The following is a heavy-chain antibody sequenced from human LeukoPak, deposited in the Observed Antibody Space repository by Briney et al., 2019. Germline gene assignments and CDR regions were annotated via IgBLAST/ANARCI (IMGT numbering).Heavy chain of an antibody. D-gene: IGHD3-22*01. Sequence: ASVKVSCKASGYTFTSYYMHWVRQAPGQGLEWMGIINPSGGSTSYAQKFQGRVTMTRDTSTSTVYMELSSLRSEDTAVYYCARDLVYYYDSSGLIDHWGQGTLVTVSS. CDR3: ARDLVYYYDSSGLIDH. J-gene: IGHJ5*02. CDR2: INPSGGST. CDR1: GYTFTSYY. V-gene: IGHV1-46*01.